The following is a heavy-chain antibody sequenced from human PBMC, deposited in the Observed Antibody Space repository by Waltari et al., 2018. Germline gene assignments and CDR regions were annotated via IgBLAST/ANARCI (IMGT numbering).Heavy chain of an antibody. J-gene: IGHJ6*03. CDR1: GFTFSSYW. CDR2: IKQDGSEK. V-gene: IGHV3-7*01. Sequence: EVQLVESGGGLVQPGGSLRLSCAASGFTFSSYWMSWVHQAPGKGLEWVANIKQDGSEKDYGDSVKGRFTIARDNAKNSLYLQMNSLRAEDTAVYYCARLYGSGSYSIGYYYYMDVWGKGTTVTVSS. CDR3: ARLYGSGSYSIGYYYYMDV. D-gene: IGHD3-10*01.